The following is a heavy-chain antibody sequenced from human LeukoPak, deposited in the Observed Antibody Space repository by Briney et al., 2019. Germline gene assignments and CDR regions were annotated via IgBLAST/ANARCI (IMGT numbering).Heavy chain of an antibody. CDR2: IYHSGST. CDR3: ARSQPYSSSSDY. CDR1: GGSISSGGYY. J-gene: IGHJ4*02. V-gene: IGHV4-30-2*01. D-gene: IGHD6-6*01. Sequence: SQTLSLTCTVSGGSISSGGYYWSWIRQPPGKGLEWIGYIYHSGSTYYNPSLKSRVTISVDRSKNQFSLKLSSVTAADTAVYYCARSQPYSSSSDYWGQGTLVTVSS.